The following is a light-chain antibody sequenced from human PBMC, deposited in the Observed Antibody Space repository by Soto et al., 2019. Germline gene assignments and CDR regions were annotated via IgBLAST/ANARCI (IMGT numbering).Light chain of an antibody. CDR3: QQRGKWPST. CDR2: GAS. CDR1: QSVSSSN. Sequence: PGERATLSCRASQSVSSSNFAWYQQKPAQAPRLLIYGASRRAPGIPERFSGSGSGTDFTLTISRLEPEDFAVYYCQQRGKWPSTFGPGTKVEMK. V-gene: IGKV3D-20*02. J-gene: IGKJ2*02.